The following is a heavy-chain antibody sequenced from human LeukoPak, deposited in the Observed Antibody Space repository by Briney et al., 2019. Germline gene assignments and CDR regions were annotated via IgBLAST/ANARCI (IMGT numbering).Heavy chain of an antibody. CDR2: IRSKAYGGTT. V-gene: IGHV3-49*05. CDR1: GLTFGNYA. CDR3: TRVPYDFWSGYYSCDY. Sequence: KPGRSLRLSCIASGLTFGNYAMSWFRQAPGKGLEWVGFIRSKAYGGTTEYAASVKGRFTISSDDSKSVAYLQMNSLKTEDTAVYYCTRVPYDFWSGYYSCDYWGQGTLVTVSS. D-gene: IGHD3-3*01. J-gene: IGHJ4*02.